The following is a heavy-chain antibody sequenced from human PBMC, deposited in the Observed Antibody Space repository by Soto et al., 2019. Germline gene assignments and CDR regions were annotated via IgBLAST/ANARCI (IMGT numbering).Heavy chain of an antibody. D-gene: IGHD6-19*01. CDR3: ARPLNSIAVAGTGIDY. CDR2: ISYDGSNK. CDR1: GFTFSSYA. Sequence: PGGSLRLSCAASGFTFSSYAMHWVRQAPGKGLEWVAVISYDGSNKYYADSVEGRFTISRDNSKNTLYLQMNSLRAEDTAVYYCARPLNSIAVAGTGIDYWGQGTLVTVSS. V-gene: IGHV3-30-3*01. J-gene: IGHJ4*02.